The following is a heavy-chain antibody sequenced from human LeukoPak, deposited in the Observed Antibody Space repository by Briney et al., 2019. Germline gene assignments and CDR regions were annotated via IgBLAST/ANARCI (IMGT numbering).Heavy chain of an antibody. CDR2: INSDGSST. Sequence: GGSLRLSCAASGFTFSSYWMHWVRQAPGKGLVWVSRINSDGSSTSYADSVKGRFTISRDNAKNTLYPQMNSLRAEDTAVYYCARLGSQGGVAALDYWGQGTLVTVSS. V-gene: IGHV3-74*01. D-gene: IGHD6-25*01. CDR1: GFTFSSYW. CDR3: ARLGSQGGVAALDY. J-gene: IGHJ4*02.